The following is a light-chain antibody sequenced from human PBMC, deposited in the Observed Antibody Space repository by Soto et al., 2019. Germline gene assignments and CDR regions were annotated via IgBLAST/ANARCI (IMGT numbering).Light chain of an antibody. V-gene: IGKV1-9*01. CDR3: QQVESYPST. J-gene: IGKJ4*01. Sequence: IQFTQTPSSLSASVGDRVTITCRASQGISSFLAWYQQKPGKAPKLLIYAASSLQSGVPSRFSGSGFGTDFTLTITSLQPEDFATYYCQQVESYPSTFGGGTKVDNK. CDR1: QGISSF. CDR2: AAS.